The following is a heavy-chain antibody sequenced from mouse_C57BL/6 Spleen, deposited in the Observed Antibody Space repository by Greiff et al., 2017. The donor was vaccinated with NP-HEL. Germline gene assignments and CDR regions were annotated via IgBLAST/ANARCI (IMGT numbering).Heavy chain of an antibody. CDR2: ISSGGDYI. CDR1: GFTFSSYA. D-gene: IGHD2-13*01. V-gene: IGHV5-9-1*02. Sequence: EVQLVESGEGLVKPGGSLKLSCAASGFTFSSYAMSWVRQTPEKRLEWVAYISSGGDYIYYSDTVKGRFTISRDNARNTLYLQMSSMKSEDTAMYYCTRDQRGDFMDYWGQGTSGTVSS. CDR3: TRDQRGDFMDY. J-gene: IGHJ4*01.